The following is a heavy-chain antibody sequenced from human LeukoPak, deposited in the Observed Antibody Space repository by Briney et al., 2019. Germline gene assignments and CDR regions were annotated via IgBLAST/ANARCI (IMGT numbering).Heavy chain of an antibody. CDR3: ARDLRGHTISAENWFDP. V-gene: IGHV4-39*07. J-gene: IGHJ5*02. D-gene: IGHD3-3*01. CDR2: IYHGGNT. CDR1: GGCISSSSYY. Sequence: SETLSLTCTVSGGCISSSSYYWGWIRQPPGKGLQWIGSIYHGGNTYYNPSLKSRVTISVDTSKNQFSLKLSSVTAADTAVYYCARDLRGHTISAENWFDPWGQGTLVTVSS.